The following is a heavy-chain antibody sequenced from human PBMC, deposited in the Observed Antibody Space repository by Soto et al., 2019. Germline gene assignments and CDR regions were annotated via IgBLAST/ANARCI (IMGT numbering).Heavy chain of an antibody. D-gene: IGHD3-10*01. J-gene: IGHJ6*03. CDR3: YILDSSYYYYYMDV. CDR1: GFTFSSYA. CDR2: ISGSGGST. Sequence: GGSLRLSCAASGFTFSSYAMSWVRQAPGKGLEWVSAISGSGGSTYYADSVKGRFTISRDNSKNTLYLQMNSLRAEDYVSGSYYILDSSYYYYYMDVWGKGTTVTVSS. V-gene: IGHV3-23*01.